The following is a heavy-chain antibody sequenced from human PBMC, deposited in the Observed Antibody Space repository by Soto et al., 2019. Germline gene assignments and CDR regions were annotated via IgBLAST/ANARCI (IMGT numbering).Heavy chain of an antibody. CDR1: GGSFSGYY. Sequence: SETLSLTRAVYGGSFSGYYWNWLRQHPGKGLEWMGEINHSRSTNYKPSLKSRVTISVDRSKHQFYLRLSSVTAADTAVYYCARGLWVMNYYASRSPHVPNDGRDVWGQGTTVT. V-gene: IGHV4-34*01. J-gene: IGHJ6*02. CDR2: INHSRST. CDR3: ARGLWVMNYYASRSPHVPNDGRDV. D-gene: IGHD3-10*01.